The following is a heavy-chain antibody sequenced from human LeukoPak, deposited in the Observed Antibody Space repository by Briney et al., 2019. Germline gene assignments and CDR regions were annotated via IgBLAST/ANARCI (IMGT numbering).Heavy chain of an antibody. CDR2: IRYDGSNK. J-gene: IGHJ4*02. CDR1: GFTFSSYG. D-gene: IGHD3-10*01. CDR3: AKGLLKYYGSGSESLVY. Sequence: PGGSLRLSCAASGFTFSSYGMHWVRQAPGKGLEWVAFIRYDGSNKYYADSVKGRFTISRDNSKNTLYLQMNSLRAEDTAVYYCAKGLLKYYGSGSESLVYWGQGTLVTVSS. V-gene: IGHV3-30*02.